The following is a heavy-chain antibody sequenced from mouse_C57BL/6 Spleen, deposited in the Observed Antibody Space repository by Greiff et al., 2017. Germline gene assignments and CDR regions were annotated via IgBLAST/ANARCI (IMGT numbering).Heavy chain of an antibody. CDR2: INPNNGGT. D-gene: IGHD2-3*01. CDR3: ARAEADGYPFDY. V-gene: IGHV1-26*01. Sequence: EVQLQQSGPELVKPGASVKISCKASGYTFTDYYMNWVKQSHGKSLEWIGDINPNNGGTSYNQKFKGKATLTVDKSSSTAYMELRSLTSEDSAVYYCARAEADGYPFDYWGQGTTLTVSS. J-gene: IGHJ2*01. CDR1: GYTFTDYY.